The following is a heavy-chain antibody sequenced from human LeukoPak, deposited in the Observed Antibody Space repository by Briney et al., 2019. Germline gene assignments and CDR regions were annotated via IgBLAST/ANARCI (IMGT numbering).Heavy chain of an antibody. V-gene: IGHV3-48*02. D-gene: IGHD2-2*01. Sequence: PGGSLRLSCAVSGFTFSSYSMNWVRQAPGKGLEWVSYISTSSSTIYYADSVKGRFTISRDDAKNSLFLQMNSLRDEDTAVYYCARGYCSSTSCPRHHFDYWGQGTLVTVSS. CDR2: ISTSSSTI. CDR3: ARGYCSSTSCPRHHFDY. CDR1: GFTFSSYS. J-gene: IGHJ4*02.